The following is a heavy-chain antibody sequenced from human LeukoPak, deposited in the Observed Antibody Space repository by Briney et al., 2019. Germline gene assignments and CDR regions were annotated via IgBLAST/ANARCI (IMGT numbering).Heavy chain of an antibody. CDR1: GFTFSSYS. J-gene: IGHJ4*02. D-gene: IGHD6-13*01. Sequence: PGGSLRLSCAASGFTFSSYSMNWVRQAPGKGLEWVSSISSSSSYIYYADSVKGRFTISRDNAKNSLYLQMNSLRAEDTAVYYCAREGIAAAVFFSPQFDCWGQGTLVTVSS. CDR2: ISSSSSYI. CDR3: AREGIAAAVFFSPQFDC. V-gene: IGHV3-21*01.